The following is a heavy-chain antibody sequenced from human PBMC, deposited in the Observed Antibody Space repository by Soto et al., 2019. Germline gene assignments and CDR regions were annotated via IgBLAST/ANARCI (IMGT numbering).Heavy chain of an antibody. J-gene: IGHJ5*02. CDR2: IIPILNIA. CDR3: ARTRAATDSLYWFDP. CDR1: GGTFSSYP. Sequence: QVQLVQSGAEVKKPGSSVKVSCKASGGTFSSYPISWVRKAPGQGLEWMGRIIPILNIANYAQKFQGRVTLTADKSTNTAYMELSSLRSEDTAVYYCARTRAATDSLYWFDPWGQGTLVTVSS. V-gene: IGHV1-69*02. D-gene: IGHD2-21*01.